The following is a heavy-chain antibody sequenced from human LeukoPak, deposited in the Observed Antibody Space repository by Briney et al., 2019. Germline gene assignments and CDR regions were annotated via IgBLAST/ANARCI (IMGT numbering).Heavy chain of an antibody. D-gene: IGHD2/OR15-2a*01. CDR1: GYTFTANY. V-gene: IGHV1-2*02. J-gene: IGHJ3*02. Sequence: GASVKVSCKTSGYTFTANYMQWVRQAPGQGLEWVGWLNPNSGATKYAQKSQGRVTMTRDTSINTAYMELSRLTSDDTAVYYCARYRCKTTSGCEDTDAFDTWGQGTMVTVSS. CDR3: ARYRCKTTSGCEDTDAFDT. CDR2: LNPNSGAT.